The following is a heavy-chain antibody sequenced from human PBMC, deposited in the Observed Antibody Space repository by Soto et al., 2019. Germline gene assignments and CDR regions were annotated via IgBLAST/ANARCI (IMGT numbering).Heavy chain of an antibody. CDR2: VNDNGRST. V-gene: IGHV3-23*01. Sequence: EVQLLESGGTMKQPGGSLRLSCAASGFTFSSYAMTWVRQAPGKGLEWLSTVNDNGRSTFYADSVKGRFTISRDNSDNTLYLQLNSLRAEDTAVYYCAKGESELPTYFDYWGQGTLVTVSS. CDR1: GFTFSSYA. D-gene: IGHD1-7*01. J-gene: IGHJ4*02. CDR3: AKGESELPTYFDY.